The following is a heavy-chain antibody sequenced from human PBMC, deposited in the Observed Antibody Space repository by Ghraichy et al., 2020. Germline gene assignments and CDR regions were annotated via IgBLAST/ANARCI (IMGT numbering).Heavy chain of an antibody. CDR2: INHSGRT. Sequence: SETLSLTCAVYGGSFSGYYWSWIRQPPGKGLEWIGEINHSGRTNYNPSLKSRVTISVDTSKNQFSLKLSSVTAADTAVYYCAREPITMVRGGIKYYYYCYGMDVWGQGTTVTVSS. J-gene: IGHJ6*02. CDR3: AREPITMVRGGIKYYYYCYGMDV. D-gene: IGHD3-10*01. V-gene: IGHV4-34*01. CDR1: GGSFSGYY.